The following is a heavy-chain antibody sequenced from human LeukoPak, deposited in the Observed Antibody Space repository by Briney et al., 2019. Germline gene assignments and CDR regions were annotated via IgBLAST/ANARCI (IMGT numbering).Heavy chain of an antibody. CDR1: GYTFTSYG. CDR2: INPNSGGT. Sequence: EASVKVSCKASGYTFTSYGISWVRQAPGQGLEWMGWINPNSGGTNYAQKFQGRVTMTRDTSISTAYMELSRLRSDDTAVYYCARAIVATIRRYYFDYWGQGTLVTVSS. V-gene: IGHV1-2*02. CDR3: ARAIVATIRRYYFDY. J-gene: IGHJ4*02. D-gene: IGHD5-12*01.